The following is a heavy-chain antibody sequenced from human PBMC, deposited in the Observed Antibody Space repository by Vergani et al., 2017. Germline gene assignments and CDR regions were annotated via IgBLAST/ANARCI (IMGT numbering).Heavy chain of an antibody. CDR3: ATKSCGTPGCQIGYFRE. J-gene: IGHJ1*01. Sequence: QVHLVESGGGVVQPGRSLRLSCVVSGFTSGYYGMHWVRQAPGKGLEWVAVISYDGTQKYYADSVNGRFTISRDNSKSTLYLQMNSLRTEDTAVYYCATKSCGTPGCQIGYFREWGQGTLVTVSS. V-gene: IGHV3-30*03. D-gene: IGHD1-1*01. CDR1: GFTSGYYG. CDR2: ISYDGTQK.